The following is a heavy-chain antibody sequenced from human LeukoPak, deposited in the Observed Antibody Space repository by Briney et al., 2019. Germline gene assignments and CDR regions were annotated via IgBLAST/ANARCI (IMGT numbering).Heavy chain of an antibody. CDR2: IYYSGST. CDR1: GGSISSGGYY. V-gene: IGHV4-31*03. J-gene: IGHJ5*02. D-gene: IGHD2-2*01. CDR3: ARSYTTSRFWFDP. Sequence: SETLSLTCTVSGGSISSGGYYWSWIRQHPGKGLEWIGYIYYSGSTYYNPSLKSRVTISVDTSKNQFSLNLSSVTAADTAVYYCARSYTTSRFWFDPWGQGTLVTVSS.